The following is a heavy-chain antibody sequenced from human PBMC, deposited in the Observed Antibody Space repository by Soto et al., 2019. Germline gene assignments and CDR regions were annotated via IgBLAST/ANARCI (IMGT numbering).Heavy chain of an antibody. V-gene: IGHV1-69*02. CDR2: IIPSLGIA. CDR1: GGTFSSYT. Sequence: QVQLVQSGEEVKKPGSSLKVSCKASGGTFSSYTISWVRQAPGQGLEWMGRIIPSLGIANYAQKFQGRVTIYAGKSTGSAYMALGSLGSEETAVYYLGRGEYFYGSGGFFEFWGQGNLVTVSS. CDR3: GRGEYFYGSGGFFEF. J-gene: IGHJ4*03. D-gene: IGHD3-10*01.